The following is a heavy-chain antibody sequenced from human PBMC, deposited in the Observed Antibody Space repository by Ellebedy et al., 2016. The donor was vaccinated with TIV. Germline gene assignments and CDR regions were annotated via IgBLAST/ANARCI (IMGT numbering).Heavy chain of an antibody. Sequence: GGSLRLXCKGSGYSFTSYWIGWVRQMPGKGLEWMGIIYPGDSDTRYSPSFQGQVTISADKSISTAYLQWSSLKASDTAMYYCATAGIGYCSSTSCYEEGYYYYYYGMDVWGQGTTVTVSS. V-gene: IGHV5-51*01. CDR3: ATAGIGYCSSTSCYEEGYYYYYYGMDV. CDR2: IYPGDSDT. J-gene: IGHJ6*02. CDR1: GYSFTSYW. D-gene: IGHD2-2*03.